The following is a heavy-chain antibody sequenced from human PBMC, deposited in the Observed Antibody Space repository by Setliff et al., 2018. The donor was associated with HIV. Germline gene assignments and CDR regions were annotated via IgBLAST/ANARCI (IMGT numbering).Heavy chain of an antibody. V-gene: IGHV3-30*01. CDR3: ARDGLRAAVYYYYYMDV. Sequence: GGSLRLSCVASEFTFSKYRMSWVRQAPGKGLEWVAVISYDGSNKYYADSVKGRFTISRDNSKNTLYLQMNSLRAEDTAVYYCARDGLRAAVYYYYYMDVWGKGTTVTVSS. CDR2: ISYDGSNK. J-gene: IGHJ6*03. CDR1: EFTFSKYR. D-gene: IGHD2-15*01.